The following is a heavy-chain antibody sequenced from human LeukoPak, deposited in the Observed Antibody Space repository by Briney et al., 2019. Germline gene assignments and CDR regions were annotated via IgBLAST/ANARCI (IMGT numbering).Heavy chain of an antibody. Sequence: QPGGSLRLSCAASGFTFSSYAMPWVRQAPGKGLEWVAIISYDGSAKYYADSVKGRFTISRDNSKNTLYLQMNSLRAEDTAVYYCAKDMSSGWYVLESYFDYWGQGTLVTVSS. J-gene: IGHJ4*02. CDR3: AKDMSSGWYVLESYFDY. D-gene: IGHD6-19*01. CDR1: GFTFSSYA. V-gene: IGHV3-30-3*01. CDR2: ISYDGSAK.